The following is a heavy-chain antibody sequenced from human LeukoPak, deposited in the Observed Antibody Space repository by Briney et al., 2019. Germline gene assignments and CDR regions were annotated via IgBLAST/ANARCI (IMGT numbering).Heavy chain of an antibody. V-gene: IGHV4-39*07. CDR3: ARVSRRSRIAAAGTEDY. J-gene: IGHJ4*02. CDR1: GGSISSSSYY. Sequence: PSETLSLTCTVSGGSISSSSYYWGWIRQPPGKGLEWIGSIYYSGSTYYNPSLKSRVTISVDTSKNQFSLKLSSVTAADTAVYYCARVSRRSRIAAAGTEDYWGQGTLVTVSS. D-gene: IGHD6-13*01. CDR2: IYYSGST.